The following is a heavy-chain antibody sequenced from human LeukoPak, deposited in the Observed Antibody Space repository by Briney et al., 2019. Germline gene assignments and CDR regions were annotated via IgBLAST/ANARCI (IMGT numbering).Heavy chain of an antibody. Sequence: SETLSLTCTVSGGSISSYDWSWIRQPPGKGLEWIGYIYYSGSTNYNPSLKSRVTISVDTSKNQFSLKLSSVTAADTAVYYCARGAWIQLWLSDAFHIWGQGTMVTVSS. CDR3: ARGAWIQLWLSDAFHI. J-gene: IGHJ3*02. CDR2: IYYSGST. D-gene: IGHD5-18*01. CDR1: GGSISSYD. V-gene: IGHV4-59*08.